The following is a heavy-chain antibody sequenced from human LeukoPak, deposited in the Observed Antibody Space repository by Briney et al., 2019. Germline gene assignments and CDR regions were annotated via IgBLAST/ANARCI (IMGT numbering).Heavy chain of an antibody. CDR1: GGSFSGYY. CDR3: ARARYYYGSGSKYYFDY. CDR2: INHSGST. J-gene: IGHJ4*02. V-gene: IGHV4-34*01. D-gene: IGHD3-10*01. Sequence: KPSETLSLTCAVYGGSFSGYYWSWIRQPPGKGLEWIGEINHSGSTNYNPSLKSRVTISVDTSKNQFSLKLSSVTAADTAVYYCARARYYYGSGSKYYFDYWGQGTLVTVSS.